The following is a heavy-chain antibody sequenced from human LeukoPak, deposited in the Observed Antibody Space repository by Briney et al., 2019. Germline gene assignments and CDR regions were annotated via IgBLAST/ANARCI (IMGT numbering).Heavy chain of an antibody. CDR1: GFTFSSYG. V-gene: IGHV3-30*18. CDR2: ISYDGIYK. D-gene: IGHD6-19*01. Sequence: GGSLRLSCAASGFTFSSYGMHWVRKAPGKGLEWVAYISYDGIYKNYTDSVKGRFTIARDNSKTTLYLQMISLRPEDSAVYFCAKDRSTGWYAGFDFWGQGTLVTVSS. J-gene: IGHJ5*01. CDR3: AKDRSTGWYAGFDF.